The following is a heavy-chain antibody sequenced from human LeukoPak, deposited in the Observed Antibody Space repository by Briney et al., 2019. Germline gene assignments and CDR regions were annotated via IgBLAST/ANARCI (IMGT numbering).Heavy chain of an antibody. CDR1: GFTSTNFA. Sequence: ASVKVSCKASGFTSTNFAVQWVRQARGQRLEWIGWIIVGSGATKCAQDFQERVTITRDLSTSTLYMELRSLTSEDTGVYYCAADLSNPRMGASYLDSWGQGTLVTVSS. D-gene: IGHD3-16*01. V-gene: IGHV1-58*01. CDR3: AADLSNPRMGASYLDS. CDR2: IIVGSGAT. J-gene: IGHJ4*02.